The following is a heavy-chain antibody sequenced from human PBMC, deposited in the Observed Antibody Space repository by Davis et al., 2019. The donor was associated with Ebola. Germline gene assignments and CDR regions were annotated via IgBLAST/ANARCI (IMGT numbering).Heavy chain of an antibody. CDR2: ISYDGSNK. D-gene: IGHD2-15*01. J-gene: IGHJ3*02. CDR3: AKELPPDAFDI. Sequence: GESLKISCAASGFTFSAYGMHWVRQAPGKGLEWVAVISYDGSNKYYADSVKGRFTISRDNSKNTLYLQMNSLRAEDTAMYYCAKELPPDAFDIWGQGTMVTVSS. CDR1: GFTFSAYG. V-gene: IGHV3-30*18.